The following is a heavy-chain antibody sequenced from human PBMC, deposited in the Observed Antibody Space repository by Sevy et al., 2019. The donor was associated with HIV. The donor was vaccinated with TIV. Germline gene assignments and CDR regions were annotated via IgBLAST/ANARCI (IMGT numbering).Heavy chain of an antibody. V-gene: IGHV3-23*01. Sequence: GGSLRLSCAASGFTFSSYAMSWVRQAPGKGLEWVSAISGSGGSTYYADSVKGRFTISRDNSKNTRYLQMNSLRAEDTAVYYCVKVGLAYCGGDCYSKARGYFQHWGQGTLVTVSS. D-gene: IGHD2-21*02. J-gene: IGHJ1*01. CDR3: VKVGLAYCGGDCYSKARGYFQH. CDR1: GFTFSSYA. CDR2: ISGSGGST.